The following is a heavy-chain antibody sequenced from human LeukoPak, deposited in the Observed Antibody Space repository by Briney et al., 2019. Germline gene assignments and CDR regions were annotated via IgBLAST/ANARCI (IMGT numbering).Heavy chain of an antibody. Sequence: TGGSLRLSCTASGLTFSNYAMSWVRQAPGKGLEWVSAISGSGGTTYCADSVKGRFTISRDNSKNTLYLQMNSLRAEDTAVYYCAKGRFYYDSGSPLSLWGQGTMVTVSS. CDR3: AKGRFYYDSGSPLSL. D-gene: IGHD3-10*01. CDR1: GLTFSNYA. J-gene: IGHJ3*01. V-gene: IGHV3-23*01. CDR2: ISGSGGTT.